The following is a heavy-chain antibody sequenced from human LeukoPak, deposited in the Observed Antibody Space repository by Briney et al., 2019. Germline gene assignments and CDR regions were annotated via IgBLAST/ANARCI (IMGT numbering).Heavy chain of an antibody. V-gene: IGHV1-2*02. D-gene: IGHD2-2*01. CDR3: ARDCSSTSCYGLDY. J-gene: IGHJ4*02. CDR2: INPNSGGT. CDR1: GYTFTGYY. Sequence: EASVKVSCKASGYTFTGYYMHWVRQAPGQGLEWMGWINPNSGGTNYAQKFQGRVTMTRDTSISTAYMELSRLRSDDTAVYYCARDCSSTSCYGLDYWGQGTLATVSS.